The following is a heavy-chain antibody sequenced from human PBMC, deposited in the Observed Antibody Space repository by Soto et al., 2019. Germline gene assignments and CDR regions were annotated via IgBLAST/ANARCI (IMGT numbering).Heavy chain of an antibody. J-gene: IGHJ6*02. Sequence: PSETLSLTYAVYGGSFSGYYWSWIRQPPGKRLEWIGEINHSGSTNYNPSLKSRVTISVDTSNNQFSLKLSSVTAAATAVYYCARGPLLLWFGNHVYYHYRMDVWGRGPTVIGSS. CDR3: ARGPLLLWFGNHVYYHYRMDV. CDR2: INHSGST. CDR1: GGSFSGYY. D-gene: IGHD3-10*01. V-gene: IGHV4-34*01.